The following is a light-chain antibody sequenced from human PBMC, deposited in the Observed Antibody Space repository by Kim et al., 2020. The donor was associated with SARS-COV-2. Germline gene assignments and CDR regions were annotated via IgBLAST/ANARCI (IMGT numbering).Light chain of an antibody. CDR1: SLRSYY. V-gene: IGLV3-19*01. Sequence: SSELTQDPAVSVALGQTVRITCQGDSLRSYYATWYQQKPGQAPRVVIYGKNNRPSGIPDRFSGSRSGNTASLTITGTQAGDEADYLCTSPGSNGGVVFGR. CDR2: GKN. J-gene: IGLJ2*01. CDR3: TSPGSNGGVV.